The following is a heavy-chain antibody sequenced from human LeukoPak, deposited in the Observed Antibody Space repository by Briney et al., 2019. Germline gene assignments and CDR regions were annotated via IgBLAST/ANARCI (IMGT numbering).Heavy chain of an antibody. V-gene: IGHV3-21*01. D-gene: IGHD2-21*01. CDR3: ARAVHTDFDY. J-gene: IGHJ4*02. CDR1: GFTFSSYS. Sequence: KTGGSLRLSCAASGFTFSSYSMNWVRQAPGKGLKWVSSISSSSSYIYYADSVKGRFTISRDNAKNSLYLQMNSLRAEDTAVYYCARAVHTDFDYWGQGTLVTVSS. CDR2: ISSSSSYI.